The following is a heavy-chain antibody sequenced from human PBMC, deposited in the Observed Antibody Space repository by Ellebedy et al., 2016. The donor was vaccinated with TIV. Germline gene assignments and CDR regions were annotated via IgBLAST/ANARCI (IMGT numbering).Heavy chain of an antibody. CDR2: INPNSGGT. J-gene: IGHJ4*02. CDR1: GYTFTGYY. Sequence: AASVKVSCKASGYTFTGYYMHWVRQAPGQGLEWMGWINPNSGGTDYAQKFQGRVTMTTDTAISTAYMELGSLTSDDTAVYYCVRDLTNPLKGDYWGQGTLVTVSS. V-gene: IGHV1-2*02. D-gene: IGHD1-14*01. CDR3: VRDLTNPLKGDY.